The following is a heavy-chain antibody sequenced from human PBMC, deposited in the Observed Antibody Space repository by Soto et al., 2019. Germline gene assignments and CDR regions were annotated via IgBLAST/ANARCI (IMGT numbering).Heavy chain of an antibody. Sequence: SLRLSCAASGFTFSSYGMHWVRQAPGKGLEWVAVISYDGSNKYYADSVKGRFTISRDNSKNTLYLQMNSLRAEDTAVYYCAKSYCSSTSCYNYYYYMDVWGKGTTVTVSS. D-gene: IGHD2-2*02. CDR3: AKSYCSSTSCYNYYYYMDV. CDR1: GFTFSSYG. CDR2: ISYDGSNK. V-gene: IGHV3-30*18. J-gene: IGHJ6*03.